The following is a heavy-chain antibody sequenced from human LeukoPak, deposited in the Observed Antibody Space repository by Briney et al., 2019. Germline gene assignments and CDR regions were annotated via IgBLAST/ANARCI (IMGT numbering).Heavy chain of an antibody. V-gene: IGHV1-18*01. D-gene: IGHD2-2*01. CDR2: IGAYNGNT. CDR3: AREPSSTSIASP. Sequence: ASVKVSCKASGYTFTSYGISWVRQAPGQGLEWMGWIGAYNGNTNYAQKLQGRVTMTTDTSTSTAYMELRSLRSDDTAVYYCAREPSSTSIASPWGQGTLVTVSS. CDR1: GYTFTSYG. J-gene: IGHJ5*02.